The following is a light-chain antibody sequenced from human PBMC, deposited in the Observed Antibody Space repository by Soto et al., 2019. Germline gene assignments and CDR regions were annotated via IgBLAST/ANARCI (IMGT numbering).Light chain of an antibody. CDR1: QTVSNSY. Sequence: ETVFTQSPGALSLSLGDRATLSCRASQTVSNSYLAWYQQKPGQAPRLLIYGTSSRATGIPDRFSGSGSGTDFTLTIDILEPEEFVIDYCWMDARAQCAFGRGTKVDIK. V-gene: IGKV3-20*01. J-gene: IGKJ1*01. CDR3: WMDARAQCA. CDR2: GTS.